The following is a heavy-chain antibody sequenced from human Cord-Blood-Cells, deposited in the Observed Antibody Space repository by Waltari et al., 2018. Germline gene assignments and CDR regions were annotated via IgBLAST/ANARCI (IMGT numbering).Heavy chain of an antibody. CDR3: TTLENDYGDYGDAFDI. D-gene: IGHD4-17*01. CDR2: IKSKTDGGTT. V-gene: IGHV3-15*01. CDR1: GFTFSNAW. J-gene: IGHJ3*02. Sequence: AASGFTFSNAWMSWVRQAPGKGLEWVGRIKSKTDGGTTDYAEPVKGRFTISRDDSKNMLYLQMNSLKTEDTAVYYCTTLENDYGDYGDAFDIWGQGTMVTVSS.